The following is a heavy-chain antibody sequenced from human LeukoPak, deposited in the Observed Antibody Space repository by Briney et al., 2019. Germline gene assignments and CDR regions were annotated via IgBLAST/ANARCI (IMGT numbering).Heavy chain of an antibody. CDR1: GYSIGSGYY. CDR3: ARHSTFFGVVIIKGRVRGPFDY. Sequence: SETLSLTCTVSGYSIGSGYYWGWIRQPPGKGLEWIGSIYHSGSTNYNPSLKSRVTISVDTSKNQFSLKLSSVTAADTAVYYCARHSTFFGVVIIKGRVRGPFDYWGQGTLVTVSS. V-gene: IGHV4-38-2*02. CDR2: IYHSGST. D-gene: IGHD3-3*01. J-gene: IGHJ4*02.